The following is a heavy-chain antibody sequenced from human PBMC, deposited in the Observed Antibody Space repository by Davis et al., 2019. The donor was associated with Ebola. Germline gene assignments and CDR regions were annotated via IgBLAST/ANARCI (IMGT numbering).Heavy chain of an antibody. J-gene: IGHJ6*02. D-gene: IGHD2-21*02. CDR1: GFTVNANY. CDR3: VRSTALYYYGMDV. CDR2: IYGGGST. Sequence: GESLKISCVASGFTVNANYMNWVRQAPGKGLEWVSVIYGGGSTYYADSVKGRFTISRDNTKNSLYLQMYSLRTEDTALYYCVRSTALYYYGMDVWGQGTTVTVSS. V-gene: IGHV3-53*05.